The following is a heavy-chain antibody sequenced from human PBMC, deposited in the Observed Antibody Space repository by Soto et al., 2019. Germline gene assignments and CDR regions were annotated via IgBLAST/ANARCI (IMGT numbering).Heavy chain of an antibody. CDR1: GGSISSGGYY. CDR3: ARSTAMEYLFDY. J-gene: IGHJ4*02. V-gene: IGHV4-31*03. Sequence: SETLSLTCTVSGGSISSGGYYWSWIRQHPGKGLEWIGYIYYSVSTYYNPSLKSRVTISVDTSKNQFSLKLSSVTAADTAVYYCARSTAMEYLFDYWGQGTLVTVSS. D-gene: IGHD5-18*01. CDR2: IYYSVST.